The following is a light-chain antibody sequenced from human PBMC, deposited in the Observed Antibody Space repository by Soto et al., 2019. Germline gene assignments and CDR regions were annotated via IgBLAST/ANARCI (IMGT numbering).Light chain of an antibody. Sequence: QSVLTQPASVSGSPGQSITISCTGTSSDVGGYNYVSWYQQHPGKASTLMIYEVSNRPSGVSNRFSGSKSGNTASLTISGLHAEDEADYYCSSYTSSSTIFGGGTKLTVL. V-gene: IGLV2-14*01. CDR1: SSDVGGYNY. CDR2: EVS. CDR3: SSYTSSSTI. J-gene: IGLJ2*01.